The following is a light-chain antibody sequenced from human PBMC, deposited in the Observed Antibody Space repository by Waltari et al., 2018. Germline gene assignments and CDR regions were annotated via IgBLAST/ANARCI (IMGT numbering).Light chain of an antibody. V-gene: IGLV2-14*03. Sequence: QSALTQPASVSGSPGQSLPIPCAGTTRDIGTYHFVAWYQQLPGKVPKLIFYDVNKRPSGVSNRFSGSKSGNTASLTISGLLAEDEADYYCASYTTSYTWVFGGGTRLAVL. CDR3: ASYTTSYTWV. CDR1: TRDIGTYHF. CDR2: DVN. J-gene: IGLJ3*02.